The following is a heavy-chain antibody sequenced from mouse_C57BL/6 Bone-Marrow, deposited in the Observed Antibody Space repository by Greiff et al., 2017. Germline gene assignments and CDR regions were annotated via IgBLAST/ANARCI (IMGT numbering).Heavy chain of an antibody. Sequence: EVQVVESGGGLVQPGGSMKLSCVASGFTFSNYWMNWVRQSPEKGLEWVAQIRMKSDNYATHYAESVKGRFTISRDDSKSSVYLQMNNLRAEDTGIYYCTGSNYPYAMDYWGQGTSVTVSS. CDR2: IRMKSDNYAT. V-gene: IGHV6-3*01. D-gene: IGHD2-5*01. CDR3: TGSNYPYAMDY. J-gene: IGHJ4*01. CDR1: GFTFSNYW.